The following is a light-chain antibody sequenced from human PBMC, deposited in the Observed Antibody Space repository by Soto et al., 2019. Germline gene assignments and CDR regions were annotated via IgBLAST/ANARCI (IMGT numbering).Light chain of an antibody. Sequence: DIVMTQSPDSLAVSLGERATINCKSSQGVLSSSNNKNFLAWYQQKPGQSPKLLIYWASTRESGVPDRFSGSGSGTDFTLTISSLQAEDVAVYYCQQYRSPPLTFGGGTKVEIK. CDR3: QQYRSPPLT. V-gene: IGKV4-1*01. CDR1: QGVLSSSNNKNF. CDR2: WAS. J-gene: IGKJ4*01.